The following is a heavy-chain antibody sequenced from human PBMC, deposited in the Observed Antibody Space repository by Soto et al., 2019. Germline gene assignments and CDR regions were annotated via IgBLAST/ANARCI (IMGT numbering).Heavy chain of an antibody. D-gene: IGHD3-22*01. CDR3: ARGPTVYYDNSGAYCFDY. CDR1: GYTFTTYG. Sequence: QVPLVQSGAEVKKPGASVKVSCKASGYTFTTYGMSWVRQAPGQGLDWLGWISTYNGNTKYAERLQGRVTMTTDTTTTTAYLELRRLTSDDTDVYCCARGPTVYYDNSGAYCFDYSGQGTLVTVSS. CDR2: ISTYNGNT. J-gene: IGHJ4*02. V-gene: IGHV1-18*01.